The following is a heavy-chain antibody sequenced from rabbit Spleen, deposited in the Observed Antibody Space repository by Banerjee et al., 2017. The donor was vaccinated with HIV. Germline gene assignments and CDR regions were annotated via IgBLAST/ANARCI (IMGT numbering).Heavy chain of an antibody. V-gene: IGHV1S45*01. CDR1: GIDFSSYYY. Sequence: QEQLKESGGDLVKPGASLTLTCKASGIDFSSYYYMCWVRQAPGKGLEWIACIYTGSSGYTYYASWASGRFTISRTSSTTVTLQMTSLTVADTATYFCARDTGSSFSSYGMDLWGPGTLVTVS. D-gene: IGHD8-1*01. CDR2: IYTGSSGYT. J-gene: IGHJ6*01. CDR3: ARDTGSSFSSYGMDL.